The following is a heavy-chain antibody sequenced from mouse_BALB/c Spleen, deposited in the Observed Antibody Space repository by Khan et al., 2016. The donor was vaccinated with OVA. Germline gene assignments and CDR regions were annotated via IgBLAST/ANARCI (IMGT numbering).Heavy chain of an antibody. CDR3: ARDGSRYNYAMDY. V-gene: IGHV3-2*02. CDR1: GYSITSDYA. Sequence: SGPGLVKPSQSLSLTCTVTGYSITSDYAWNWIRQFPGNKLEWMGYISSSGSTNYNPALKSRIPITRDTSKNQFFLQLNSVTTEDTATYYCARDGSRYNYAMDYWGQGTSVTVSS. D-gene: IGHD2-3*01. J-gene: IGHJ4*01. CDR2: ISSSGST.